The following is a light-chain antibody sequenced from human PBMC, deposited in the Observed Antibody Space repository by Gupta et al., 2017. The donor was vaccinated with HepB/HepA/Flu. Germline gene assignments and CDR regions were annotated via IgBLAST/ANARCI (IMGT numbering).Light chain of an antibody. CDR2: GAS. J-gene: IGKJ1*01. Sequence: EIVMTQSPATLSVSPGERATLSCRASQSVSSNLAWYQQKPGQAPRLLIYGASTRATGIPARFSGSGSGTEFTLTISSLQSEEFAVYYCQQYNNLAAFGQGTKVEIK. V-gene: IGKV3-15*01. CDR3: QQYNNLAA. CDR1: QSVSSN.